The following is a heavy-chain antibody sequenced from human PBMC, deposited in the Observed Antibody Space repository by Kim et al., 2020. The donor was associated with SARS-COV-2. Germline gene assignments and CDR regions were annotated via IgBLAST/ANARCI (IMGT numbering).Heavy chain of an antibody. Sequence: SETLSLTCTVSGGSISSYYWSWIRQPPGKGLEWIGYIYYSGSTNYNPSLKSRVTISVDTSKNQFSLKLSSVTAADTAVYYCASFEVIGLSPFDYWGQGTLVTVSS. CDR1: GGSISSYY. V-gene: IGHV4-59*01. CDR3: ASFEVIGLSPFDY. D-gene: IGHD3-9*01. J-gene: IGHJ4*02. CDR2: IYYSGST.